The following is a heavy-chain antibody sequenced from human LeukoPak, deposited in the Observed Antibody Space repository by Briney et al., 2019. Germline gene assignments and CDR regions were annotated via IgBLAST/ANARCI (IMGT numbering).Heavy chain of an antibody. Sequence: PGGSLRLSCTASRFTFSFYMMNWVRQAPGKGLEWVSSISTSSSHIYYADSLKGRFTVSRDNAKNSLYLQMNNLRAEDTAVYYCARDDNWNDKPFDLWGPGTLVTVSS. J-gene: IGHJ4*02. CDR2: ISTSSSHI. D-gene: IGHD1-20*01. CDR3: ARDDNWNDKPFDL. V-gene: IGHV3-21*01. CDR1: RFTFSFYM.